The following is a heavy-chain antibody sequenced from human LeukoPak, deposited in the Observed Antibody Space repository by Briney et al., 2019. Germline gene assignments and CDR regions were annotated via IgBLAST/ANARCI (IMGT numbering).Heavy chain of an antibody. CDR3: ARTDSGYGLDAFDI. V-gene: IGHV1-18*01. CDR1: GYTFTSYG. D-gene: IGHD5-12*01. CDR2: ISAYNGNT. J-gene: IGHJ3*02. Sequence: AASVKVSCKASGYTFTSYGICWVRQAPGQGLEWMGWISAYNGNTNYAQKLQGRVTMTTDTSTSTAYMELRSLRSDDTAVYYCARTDSGYGLDAFDIWGQGTMVTVSS.